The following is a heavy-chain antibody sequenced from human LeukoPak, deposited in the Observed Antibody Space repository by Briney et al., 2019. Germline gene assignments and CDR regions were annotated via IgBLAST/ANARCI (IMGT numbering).Heavy chain of an antibody. D-gene: IGHD2-2*01. CDR1: GGTFSSYA. J-gene: IGHJ4*02. V-gene: IGHV1-69*13. CDR2: IIPIFGTA. Sequence: SVKVSCKASGGTFSSYAISWVRQAPGQGLEWMGGIIPIFGTANYAQKFQGRVTITADESTSTAYMELSRLRSDDTAVYYCARVRFRSGYQLLPGSYWGQGTLVTVSS. CDR3: ARVRFRSGYQLLPGSY.